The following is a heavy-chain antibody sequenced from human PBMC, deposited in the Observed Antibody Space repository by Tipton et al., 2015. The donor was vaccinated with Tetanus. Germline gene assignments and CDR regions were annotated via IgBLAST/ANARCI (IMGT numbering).Heavy chain of an antibody. D-gene: IGHD3-16*01. V-gene: IGHV3-33*01. Sequence: SLRLSCEVSGFTFSNYAIHWVRQAPGKGLEWVAVIWYDGNNKYYAESVRGRFTISRDNSKNTLYLQMNSLRPEDTAVYYCARGFDVPHYMDVWGKGTTVTVS. CDR2: IWYDGNNK. J-gene: IGHJ6*03. CDR1: GFTFSNYA. CDR3: ARGFDVPHYMDV.